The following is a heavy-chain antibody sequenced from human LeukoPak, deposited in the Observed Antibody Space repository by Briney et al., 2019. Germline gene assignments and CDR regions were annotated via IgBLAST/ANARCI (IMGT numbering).Heavy chain of an antibody. CDR3: ARGPKHYDFWSGPTFYYYYMDV. J-gene: IGHJ6*03. Sequence: ASVKLSCKASGGTFSSYAISWVRQAPGQGLEWMGGIIPIFGTANYAQKFQGRVTITTDESTSTAYMELSSLRSEDTAVYYCARGPKHYDFWSGPTFYYYYMDVWGKGTTVTVSS. V-gene: IGHV1-69*05. CDR2: IIPIFGTA. D-gene: IGHD3-3*01. CDR1: GGTFSSYA.